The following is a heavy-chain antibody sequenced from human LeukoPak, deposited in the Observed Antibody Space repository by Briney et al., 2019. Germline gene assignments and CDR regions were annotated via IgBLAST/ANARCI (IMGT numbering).Heavy chain of an antibody. J-gene: IGHJ6*03. CDR3: ARDRLSSSSGYYYYYMDV. V-gene: IGHV1-69*05. D-gene: IGHD6-6*01. Sequence: ASVKVSCKASGGTFSSYAISWVRQAPGQGLEWMGGIIPIFGTANYAQKFQGRVTITTDESTSTAYMELSSLRSEDTAVYYCARDRLSSSSGYYYYYMDVWGKGTTVTVSS. CDR1: GGTFSSYA. CDR2: IIPIFGTA.